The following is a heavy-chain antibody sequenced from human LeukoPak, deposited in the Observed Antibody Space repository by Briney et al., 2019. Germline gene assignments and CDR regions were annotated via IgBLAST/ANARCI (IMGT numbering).Heavy chain of an antibody. J-gene: IGHJ4*02. Sequence: SETLSLTCTVSGGSISSYYWSWIRQPAGKGLEWIGRIYTSGNSNYNPSLKSRVTISLDTSKNQFSLNLRSVTAADTAVYYCSTGMLRGLAPVFLDYWGQGTLVTVSS. CDR3: STGMLRGLAPVFLDY. V-gene: IGHV4-4*07. D-gene: IGHD3-10*01. CDR1: GGSISSYY. CDR2: IYTSGNS.